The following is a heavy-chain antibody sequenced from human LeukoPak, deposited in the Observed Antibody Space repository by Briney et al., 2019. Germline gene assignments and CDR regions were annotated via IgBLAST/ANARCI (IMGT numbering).Heavy chain of an antibody. CDR3: AKVGKRWLLGFDP. V-gene: IGHV3-9*01. CDR2: ISWNSGSI. Sequence: GGSLRLSCAAAGFTFDDYAMHWVRQAPGKGLGWVSGISWNSGSIGYADSVKGRFNISRDNAKNSLYLQMNSLRAEDTALYYCAKVGKRWLLGFDPWGQGTLVTVSS. J-gene: IGHJ5*02. D-gene: IGHD5-24*01. CDR1: GFTFDDYA.